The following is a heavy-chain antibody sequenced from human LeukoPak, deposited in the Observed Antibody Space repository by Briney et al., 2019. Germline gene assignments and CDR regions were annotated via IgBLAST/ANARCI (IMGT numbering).Heavy chain of an antibody. CDR1: GYSFTSYW. V-gene: IGHV5-51*01. CDR2: IYPGDSDT. J-gene: IGHJ5*02. Sequence: GESLKISCKGSGYSFTSYWIGWVRQMPGKGLEWMGIIYPGDSDTRYSPSFQGQVTTSADKSISTAYLQWSSLKASDTAMYYCARGRGYSYQNNWFDPWGQGTLVTVSS. D-gene: IGHD5-18*01. CDR3: ARGRGYSYQNNWFDP.